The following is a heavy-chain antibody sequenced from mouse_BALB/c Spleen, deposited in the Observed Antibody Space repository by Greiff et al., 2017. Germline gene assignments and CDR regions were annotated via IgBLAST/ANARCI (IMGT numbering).Heavy chain of an antibody. CDR3: TGRCEGFDY. CDR2: IDPETGGT. V-gene: IGHV1-15*01. J-gene: IGHJ2*01. Sequence: QVQLQQSGAELVRPGASVTLSCKASGYTFTDYEMHWVKQTPVHGLEWIGAIDPETGGTAYNQKFKGKATLTADKSSSTAYMDLRSLTSEDSAVYYCTGRCEGFDYWGQGTTLTVSS. CDR1: GYTFTDYE.